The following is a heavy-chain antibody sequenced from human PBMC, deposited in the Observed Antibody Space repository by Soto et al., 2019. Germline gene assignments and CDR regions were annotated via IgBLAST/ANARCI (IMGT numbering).Heavy chain of an antibody. CDR3: ARDRIAVAGRRGLNWFDP. J-gene: IGHJ5*02. V-gene: IGHV4-31*03. CDR2: IFYTGST. D-gene: IGHD6-19*01. CDR1: GGSISSGDSY. Sequence: PSETLSLTCTVSGGSISSGDSYWSWIRQHPGKGLEWIGYIFYTGSTFYNPSLKSRVTISVDTSKNQFSLKLSSVTAADSAVYYCARDRIAVAGRRGLNWFDPWGQGTLVTVSS.